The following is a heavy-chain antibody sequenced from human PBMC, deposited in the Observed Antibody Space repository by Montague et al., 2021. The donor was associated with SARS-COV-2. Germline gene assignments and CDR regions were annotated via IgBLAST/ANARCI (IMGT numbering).Heavy chain of an antibody. D-gene: IGHD3-10*01. CDR2: ISRSGDRT. V-gene: IGHV3-20*04. CDR3: SRGGGMIRGVVDF. Sequence: SLRLSCAVSGFTFDDYGMSWVRQVPGKGLEWVSGISRSGDRTAYGDSVKGRFIISRDNAKNSLHLQMSSLRVEDTAFYYCSRGGGMIRGVVDFWGQGILVSVSS. CDR1: GFTFDDYG. J-gene: IGHJ4*02.